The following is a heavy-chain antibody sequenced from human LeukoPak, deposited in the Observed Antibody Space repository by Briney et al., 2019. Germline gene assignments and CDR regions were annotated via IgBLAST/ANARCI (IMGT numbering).Heavy chain of an antibody. D-gene: IGHD3-22*01. CDR3: AKYYYDSSGYLRRYYYYYMDV. CDR2: ISGSGGST. J-gene: IGHJ6*03. Sequence: GGSLRLSCAASGFTFSSYAMSWVRQAPGKGLDWVSGISGSGGSTYYADSVKGRFTISRDNSKNTLYLQMNSLRAEDTAVYYCAKYYYDSSGYLRRYYYYYMDVWGKGTTVTVSS. CDR1: GFTFSSYA. V-gene: IGHV3-23*01.